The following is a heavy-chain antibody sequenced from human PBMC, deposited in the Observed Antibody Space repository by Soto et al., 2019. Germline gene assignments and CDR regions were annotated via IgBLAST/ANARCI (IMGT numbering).Heavy chain of an antibody. CDR3: ARESRITMVRGVPSDFDY. CDR2: IWYDGSNK. D-gene: IGHD3-10*01. V-gene: IGHV3-33*01. Sequence: GGSLRLSCAASGFTFSSYGMHWVRQAPGKGLEWVAVIWYDGSNKYYADSVKGRFTISRDNSKNTLYLQMNSLRAEDAAVYYCARESRITMVRGVPSDFDYWGQGTLVTVSS. J-gene: IGHJ4*02. CDR1: GFTFSSYG.